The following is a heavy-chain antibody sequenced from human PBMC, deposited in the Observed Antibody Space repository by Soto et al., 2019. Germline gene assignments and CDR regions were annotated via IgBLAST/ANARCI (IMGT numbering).Heavy chain of an antibody. CDR3: AHRRGITTSRGVYYYYGIDV. Sequence: QITLKESGPPLVKPTQTLTLTCTFSGFSLTTTGVGVGWIRQPPGKALEWLALIYCDDDKRYSPPLRRRLTTTKDTSNTHVVLTITHMDPVDTATYYCAHRRGITTSRGVYYYYGIDVWGQGTTVTVSS. CDR1: GFSLTTTGVG. D-gene: IGHD3-10*01. J-gene: IGHJ6*02. CDR2: IYCDDDK. V-gene: IGHV2-5*02.